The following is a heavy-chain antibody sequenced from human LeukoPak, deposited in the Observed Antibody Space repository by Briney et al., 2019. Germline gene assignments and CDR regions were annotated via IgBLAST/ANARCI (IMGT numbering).Heavy chain of an antibody. D-gene: IGHD3-22*01. CDR3: ARVSPDNYYDSSGYYYGFDY. Sequence: SETLSVTRTVSGGSVSAIIWSWRGLPTRKGLESSVYYVYTGSTNYNPSLKSRVTISVDTSKNQFSLKLSSVTAADTAVYYCARVSPDNYYDSSGYYYGFDYWGQGTLVTVSS. CDR1: GGSVSAII. CDR2: YVYTGST. J-gene: IGHJ4*02. V-gene: IGHV4-59*02.